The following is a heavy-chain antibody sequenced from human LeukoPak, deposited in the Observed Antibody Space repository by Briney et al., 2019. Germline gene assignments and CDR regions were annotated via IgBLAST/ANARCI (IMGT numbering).Heavy chain of an antibody. Sequence: SVKVSCKASGGTFSSYAISWVRQAPGQGLEWMGRIIPILGIANYAQKFQGRVTITADKSTSTAYMELSSLRSEDTAVYYCASLYSYYFDYWGQGTLVTVFS. CDR2: IIPILGIA. CDR3: ASLYSYYFDY. CDR1: GGTFSSYA. D-gene: IGHD2-21*01. V-gene: IGHV1-69*04. J-gene: IGHJ4*02.